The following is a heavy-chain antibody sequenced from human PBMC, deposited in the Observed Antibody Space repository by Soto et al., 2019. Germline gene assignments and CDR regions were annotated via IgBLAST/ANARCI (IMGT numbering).Heavy chain of an antibody. Sequence: PGESLKISCKGSGYSFTSYWIGWVRQMPGKGLEWMGIIYPGDSDTRYSPPFQGQVTISADKSISTAYLQWSSLKASDTAMYYCARGSPDFRNWFDPWGQGTLVTVSS. J-gene: IGHJ5*02. CDR2: IYPGDSDT. CDR1: GYSFTSYW. V-gene: IGHV5-51*01. CDR3: ARGSPDFRNWFDP.